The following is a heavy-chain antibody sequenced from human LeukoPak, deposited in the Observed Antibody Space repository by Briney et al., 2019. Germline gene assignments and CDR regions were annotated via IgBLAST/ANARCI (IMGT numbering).Heavy chain of an antibody. CDR1: GGPFSDYY. J-gene: IGHJ4*02. V-gene: IGHV4-34*01. CDR2: INHSGTT. D-gene: IGHD3-16*02. CDR3: ASHYSSGSYRYTGSFDS. Sequence: SETLSLTCAVYGGPFSDYYWSWIRQPPGKGLEWIGEINHSGTTNYSPSLKSRVSISVDTSKNQFSLKLNSVTAADAAMYYCASHYSSGSYRYTGSFDSWGQGMLANVSS.